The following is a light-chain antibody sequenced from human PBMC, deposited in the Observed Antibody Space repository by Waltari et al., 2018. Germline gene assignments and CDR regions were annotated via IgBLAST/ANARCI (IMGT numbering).Light chain of an antibody. CDR1: ARDVAFYHY. Sequence: SALTQPASVSGSPGQSTTIPCTGTARDVAFYHYVSWYQQHQGKAPKVIIYDVSERPSGVSNRFSGSKSGNSAFLTISGLQAEDEADYYCNSYTGSSSWVFGGGTKLTV. CDR3: NSYTGSSSWV. V-gene: IGLV2-14*03. J-gene: IGLJ3*02. CDR2: DVS.